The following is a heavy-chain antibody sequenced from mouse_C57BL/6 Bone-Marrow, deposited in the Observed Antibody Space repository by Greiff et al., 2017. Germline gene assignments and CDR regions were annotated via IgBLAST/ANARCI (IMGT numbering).Heavy chain of an antibody. CDR2: IDPSGGGT. CDR1: GYTFTSYW. D-gene: IGHD1-1*01. Sequence: QVQLQQPGAELVKPGASVKLSCKASGYTFTSYWMHWVKQRPGRGLEWIGRIDPSGGGTNYNQKFKNKATLTVDKSSSTAYMQLSSLPSEDSAVXYYGREDGEIYYCGSGPFAYWGQGTLVTVSA. V-gene: IGHV1-72*01. J-gene: IGHJ3*01. CDR3: GREDGEIYYCGSGPFAY.